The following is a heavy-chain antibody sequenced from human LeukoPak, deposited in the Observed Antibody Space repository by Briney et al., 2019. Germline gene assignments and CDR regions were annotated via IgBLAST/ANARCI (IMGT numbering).Heavy chain of an antibody. CDR3: ARDYVPYDAFDI. J-gene: IGHJ3*02. V-gene: IGHV3-74*01. D-gene: IGHD3-10*02. CDR1: GFTFSSYW. CDR2: INSDGSTT. Sequence: PGGSLRLSCAASGFTFSSYWMHWVRQAPGKGLVWVSRINSDGSTTSYADSVKGRFTISRDSAKNTLYLQMNSLRAEDTAVYYCARDYVPYDAFDIWGQGTMVTVSS.